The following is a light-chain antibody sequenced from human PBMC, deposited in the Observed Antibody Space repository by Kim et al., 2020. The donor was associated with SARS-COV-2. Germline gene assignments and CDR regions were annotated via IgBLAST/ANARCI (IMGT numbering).Light chain of an antibody. J-gene: IGLJ3*02. V-gene: IGLV2-14*03. CDR3: CSYRSSSTLVV. CDR1: NLVIGLHIF. Sequence: ITISSTGTNLVIGLHIFVSCYQQRPGKAPKLTIYDVSQRPSGVSKRSSGSKSDNTASRTTSGLQPEDEADYYCCSYRSSSTLVVFGGGTKLTVL. CDR2: DVS.